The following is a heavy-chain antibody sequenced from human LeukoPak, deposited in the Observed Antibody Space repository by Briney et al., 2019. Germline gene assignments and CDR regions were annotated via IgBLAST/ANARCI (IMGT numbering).Heavy chain of an antibody. J-gene: IGHJ4*02. V-gene: IGHV3-21*01. CDR1: GFTFSSYS. CDR2: ISSSSSYI. Sequence: PGGSLRLSCAASGFTFSSYSMNWVRQALGKGLEWVSSISSSSSYIYYADSVKGRFTISRDNAKSSLYLQMNSLRAEDTAVYYCARDNRVDGSFVYWGQGTLVTVSS. D-gene: IGHD5-12*01. CDR3: ARDNRVDGSFVY.